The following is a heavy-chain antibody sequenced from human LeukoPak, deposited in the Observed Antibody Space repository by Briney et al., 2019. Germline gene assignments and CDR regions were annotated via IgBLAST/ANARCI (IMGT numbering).Heavy chain of an antibody. D-gene: IGHD3-22*01. J-gene: IGHJ4*02. CDR2: IKTKPEGGAI. V-gene: IGHV3-15*01. CDR1: GFTFTNAW. Sequence: GGSLRLSCVASGFTFTNAWMSWVRQTPGKGLEWVGRIKTKPEGGAIDYAAPVKGRFTISRDDSKDTLYLQMSSLNTEDTAVYYCASEDDSSTYHFDYWGQGTLVTVSS. CDR3: ASEDDSSTYHFDY.